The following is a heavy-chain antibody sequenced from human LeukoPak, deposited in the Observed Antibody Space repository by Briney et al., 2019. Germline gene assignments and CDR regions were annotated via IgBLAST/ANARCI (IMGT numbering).Heavy chain of an antibody. CDR2: ISSSGSTI. Sequence: PGGSLRLSCAASGFTFSDYYMSWIRQGPGKGLEWVSYISSSGSTIYYADSVKCRFTISRDNAKNSLYLQMNSLRAEDTAVYYCARDKNSYSGSRYQTPEKYFQHWGQGTLVTVSS. D-gene: IGHD1-26*01. V-gene: IGHV3-11*01. J-gene: IGHJ1*01. CDR3: ARDKNSYSGSRYQTPEKYFQH. CDR1: GFTFSDYY.